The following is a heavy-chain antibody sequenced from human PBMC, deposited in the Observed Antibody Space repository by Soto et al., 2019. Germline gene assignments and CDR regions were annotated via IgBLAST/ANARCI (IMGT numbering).Heavy chain of an antibody. V-gene: IGHV3-30*18. D-gene: IGHD3-22*01. CDR3: AKTKGDYYDSSGYFDY. CDR2: ISYDGSNK. J-gene: IGHJ4*02. Sequence: VQLVESGGGVVQPGRSLRLSCAASGFTFSGYGMHWVRQAPGKGLEWVGVISYDGSNKYYADSVKGRFTISRDNSKNTLYLQMNSLRAEDTAMYYCAKTKGDYYDSSGYFDYWGQGTLVTVSS. CDR1: GFTFSGYG.